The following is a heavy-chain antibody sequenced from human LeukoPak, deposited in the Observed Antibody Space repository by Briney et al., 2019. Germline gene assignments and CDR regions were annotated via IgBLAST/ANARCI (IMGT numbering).Heavy chain of an antibody. CDR2: IYHSGST. D-gene: IGHD3-16*02. CDR1: GGSISSSHW. J-gene: IGHJ4*02. V-gene: IGHV4-4*02. CDR3: VARDYDYVWGSYRYNY. Sequence: SGTLSLTCAVPGGSISSSHWWSWVRQPPGKGLEWIGEIYHSGSTNYNPSLKSRVTISVDQSKNQFSLKLSSVTAADTAVYYCVARDYDYVWGSYRYNYWGQGTLVTVSS.